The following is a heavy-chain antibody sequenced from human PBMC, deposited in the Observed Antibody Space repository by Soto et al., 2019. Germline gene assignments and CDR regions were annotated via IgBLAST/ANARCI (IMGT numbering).Heavy chain of an antibody. Sequence: QVQLVQSGAEVKKPGASVKVSCKASGYTFTSYGISWVRQAPGQGLEWMGWISAYNGNTNYAQNLQGRVTMTTDTATRKAYRELRCLRSDDTAVYYCARSAGSAYWFDPWGQGTLVTVSS. CDR1: GYTFTSYG. V-gene: IGHV1-18*01. CDR3: ARSAGSAYWFDP. D-gene: IGHD2-21*01. CDR2: ISAYNGNT. J-gene: IGHJ5*02.